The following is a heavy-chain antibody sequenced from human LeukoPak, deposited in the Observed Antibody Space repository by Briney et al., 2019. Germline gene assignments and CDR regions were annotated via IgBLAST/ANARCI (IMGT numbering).Heavy chain of an antibody. D-gene: IGHD4-23*01. CDR3: ARDNSVEDTAWWFDP. CDR2: ISVKNGNT. Sequence: ASVKVSCKASGYTFTSYGISWVRQAPGQGLEWMGWISVKNGNTNYAQKLQGRVTMTRDMSTSTDYMELSSLRSEDTAVYYCARDNSVEDTAWWFDPWGQGTLVTVSS. J-gene: IGHJ5*02. V-gene: IGHV1-18*01. CDR1: GYTFTSYG.